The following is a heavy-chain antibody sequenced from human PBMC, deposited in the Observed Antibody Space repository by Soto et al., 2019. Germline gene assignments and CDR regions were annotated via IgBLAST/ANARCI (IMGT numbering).Heavy chain of an antibody. J-gene: IGHJ4*02. CDR1: GGSFSDYF. V-gene: IGHV4-34*01. Sequence: ASETLSLTCAVYGGSFSDYFWTWIRQSPGKGLEWIGDINHRGSTSYNPSLKSRVTISLDTSKNQFSLRLTSVTAADTTVYYCARVLVGAFDFWGQGTLVTVSS. D-gene: IGHD1-26*01. CDR2: INHRGST. CDR3: ARVLVGAFDF.